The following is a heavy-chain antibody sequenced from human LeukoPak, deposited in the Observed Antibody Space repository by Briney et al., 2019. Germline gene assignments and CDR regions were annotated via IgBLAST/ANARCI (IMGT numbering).Heavy chain of an antibody. V-gene: IGHV1-2*04. D-gene: IGHD6-19*01. Sequence: AAVKVSCKASGYTFTGYYMHWVRQAPGQGLEWMGWINPNSGGTNYAQKFQGWVTMTRDTSISTAYMELSRLRSDDTAVYYCARVKGGWPPDYWGQGTLVTVSS. CDR1: GYTFTGYY. CDR2: INPNSGGT. CDR3: ARVKGGWPPDY. J-gene: IGHJ4*02.